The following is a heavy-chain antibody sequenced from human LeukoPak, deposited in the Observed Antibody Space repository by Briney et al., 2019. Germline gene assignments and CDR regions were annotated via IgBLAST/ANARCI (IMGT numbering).Heavy chain of an antibody. CDR2: IRSNAYGRTT. CDR3: SRAQTEAGAKYYFDY. J-gene: IGHJ4*02. CDR1: GFTFGDYA. V-gene: IGHV3-49*04. Sequence: QPGRSLRLSCTASGFTFGDYALNWVRQAPGKGLEWVGFIRSNAYGRTTEYAASVQGRFTISRDNSNSTAYLQMNSLKTEDTAVYYCSRAQTEAGAKYYFDYWGQGTLVTVSS.